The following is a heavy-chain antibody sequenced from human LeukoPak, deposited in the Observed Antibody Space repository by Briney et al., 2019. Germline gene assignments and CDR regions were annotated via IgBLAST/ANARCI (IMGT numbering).Heavy chain of an antibody. V-gene: IGHV3-30*18. CDR2: ISYDGSNQ. Sequence: GRSLRLSCRASGYTFSTYATHWARQAPGQGLEGVAVISYDGSNQHYADSVKGRFTISRDNARKTVSLQMNNLRAEDTAVYYCAKGRHSVRGLQDAFDIWGQGTVVSVSS. CDR3: AKGRHSVRGLQDAFDI. J-gene: IGHJ3*02. CDR1: GYTFSTYA. D-gene: IGHD3-10*01.